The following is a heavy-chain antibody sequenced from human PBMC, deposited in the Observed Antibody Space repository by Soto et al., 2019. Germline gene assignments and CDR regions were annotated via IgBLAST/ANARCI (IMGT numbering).Heavy chain of an antibody. D-gene: IGHD4-17*01. CDR3: AHYRIFGDYMYYFDS. V-gene: IGHV2-5*02. Sequence: QITLKESGPTLVKPTQTLTLTCTFSGFSLSTSRVGVGWIRQPPGKALEWLALIYWDDDKRYSPSLKTRLTITQEPPQNQGGLTMTNMDPVDTATYYCAHYRIFGDYMYYFDSWGQGTLVTVSS. J-gene: IGHJ4*02. CDR2: IYWDDDK. CDR1: GFSLSTSRVG.